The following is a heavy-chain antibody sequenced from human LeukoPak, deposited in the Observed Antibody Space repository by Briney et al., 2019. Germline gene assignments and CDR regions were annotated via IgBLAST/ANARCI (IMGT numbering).Heavy chain of an antibody. V-gene: IGHV1-69*01. CDR3: AREIDRDDYNRFFDY. Sequence: SVKVSCKASGGTFSSYAISWVRQAPGQGLEWMGGIIPIFGTANYAQKFQGRVTITADESTSTAYMELSSLRSEDTAVYYCAREIDRDDYNRFFDYWGQGTLVTVSS. CDR1: GGTFSSYA. D-gene: IGHD5-24*01. CDR2: IIPIFGTA. J-gene: IGHJ4*02.